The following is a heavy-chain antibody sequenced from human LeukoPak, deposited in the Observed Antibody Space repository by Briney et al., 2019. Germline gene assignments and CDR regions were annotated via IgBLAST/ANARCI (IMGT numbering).Heavy chain of an antibody. J-gene: IGHJ4*02. CDR2: ISSRSSYI. CDR3: ARVEASGYDYGAFDY. CDR1: GFTFSTYT. V-gene: IGHV3-21*01. D-gene: IGHD5-12*01. Sequence: PGGSLRLSCAASGFTFSTYTMNWVRQAPGKGLEWVSSISSRSSYIYYADSVKGRFTISRDNAKNSLYLQMNSLRAEDTAVYYCARVEASGYDYGAFDYWGQGTLVTVSS.